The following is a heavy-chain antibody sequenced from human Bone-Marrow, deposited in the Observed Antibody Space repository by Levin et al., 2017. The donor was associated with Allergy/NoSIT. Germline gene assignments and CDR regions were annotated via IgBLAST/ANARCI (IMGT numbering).Heavy chain of an antibody. Sequence: TSETLSLTCTVSGGSVSTGSSSWSWIRQPAGEKLEWIGHIYARGHTNYNPSLKSRVTISVDTSKNQFSLKLNSVTAADTAVYYCASPLYCTGGGCLDYWGRGTLVTVSS. CDR1: GGSVSTGSSS. CDR2: IYARGHT. J-gene: IGHJ4*02. V-gene: IGHV4-61*09. CDR3: ASPLYCTGGGCLDY. D-gene: IGHD2-8*02.